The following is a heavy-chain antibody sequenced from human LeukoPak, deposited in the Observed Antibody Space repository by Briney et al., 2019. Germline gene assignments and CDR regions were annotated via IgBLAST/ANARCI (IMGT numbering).Heavy chain of an antibody. CDR1: GFPFSSYG. CDR3: ARAYSPPQWSPFDY. Sequence: GSLILSCAASGFPFSSYGMSWVRQAPGKGLEWVSAMSGSGGITYYADSVKGRFTISRDNSKNTLYLQMNSLRAEDTAVYYCARAYSPPQWSPFDYWGQGTLVTVSS. D-gene: IGHD6-13*01. J-gene: IGHJ4*02. V-gene: IGHV3-23*01. CDR2: MSGSGGIT.